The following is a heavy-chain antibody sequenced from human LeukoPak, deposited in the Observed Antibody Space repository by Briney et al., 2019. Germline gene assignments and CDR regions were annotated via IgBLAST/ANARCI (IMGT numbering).Heavy chain of an antibody. CDR2: IYYSGST. Sequence: SETLSLTCTVSGGSISSYYWSWIRQPPGKGLEWIGYIYYSGSTNYNPSLKSRVTISVDTSKNQFSLKLSSVTAADTAVYHCARTPVAGTIIWFDPWGQGTLVTVSS. CDR3: ARTPVAGTIIWFDP. V-gene: IGHV4-59*08. D-gene: IGHD6-19*01. J-gene: IGHJ5*02. CDR1: GGSISSYY.